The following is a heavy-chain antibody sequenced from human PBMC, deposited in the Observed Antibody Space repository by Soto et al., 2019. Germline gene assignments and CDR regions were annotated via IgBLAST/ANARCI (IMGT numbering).Heavy chain of an antibody. CDR1: GFTFSSYA. CDR2: ISGSGGST. J-gene: IGHJ4*02. Sequence: GGSLRLSCAASGFTFSSYAMSWVRQAPGKGLEWVSAISGSGGSTYYADSVKGRFTISRDNSKNTLYLQMNSLRAEDTAVYYGAKAQYESSVYHYYFDYWGQGTLVTVSS. V-gene: IGHV3-23*01. D-gene: IGHD3-22*01. CDR3: AKAQYESSVYHYYFDY.